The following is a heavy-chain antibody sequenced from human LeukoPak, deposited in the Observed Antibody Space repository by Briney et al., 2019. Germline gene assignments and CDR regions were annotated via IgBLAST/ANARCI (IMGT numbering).Heavy chain of an antibody. Sequence: GASVKVSCKASGGTFSSYAISWVRQAPGQGLEWMGGIIPIFGTANYAQKFQGRVTITADESTSTAYMELSSLRSEDTAVYYCARVSCTNGVCSRYYFDYWGRGTLVTVSS. D-gene: IGHD2-8*01. CDR1: GGTFSSYA. J-gene: IGHJ4*02. V-gene: IGHV1-69*13. CDR2: IIPIFGTA. CDR3: ARVSCTNGVCSRYYFDY.